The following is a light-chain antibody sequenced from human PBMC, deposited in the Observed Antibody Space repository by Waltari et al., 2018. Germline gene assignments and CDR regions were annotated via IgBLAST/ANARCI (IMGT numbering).Light chain of an antibody. CDR2: FNSDGSH. CDR1: SGHSSYT. J-gene: IGLJ2*01. Sequence: QLVVTQSPSASASLGASVKLTCSLSSGHSSYTIAWHQKQPEKGTRHVMKFNSDGSHDKGDGVPDRFSVSSSGAERYLTISSLQSEDEADYYCQAWDSVTHVVVGGGTKLTVL. V-gene: IGLV4-69*01. CDR3: QAWDSVTHVV.